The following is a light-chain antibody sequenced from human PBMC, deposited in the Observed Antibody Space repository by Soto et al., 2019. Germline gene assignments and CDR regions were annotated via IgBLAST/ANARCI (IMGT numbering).Light chain of an antibody. CDR3: VLYVDGRYV. V-gene: IGLV8-61*01. Sequence: QAVVTQEPSFSVSPGETVTLTCGLSSGSVSAGYYPSWYQQTPGQAPRTLISHTNTRSSGVPYRFSGSIFGNKAALTITGAQADDESDYYFVLYVDGRYVFGPGTQLTVL. J-gene: IGLJ7*01. CDR1: SGSVSAGYY. CDR2: HTN.